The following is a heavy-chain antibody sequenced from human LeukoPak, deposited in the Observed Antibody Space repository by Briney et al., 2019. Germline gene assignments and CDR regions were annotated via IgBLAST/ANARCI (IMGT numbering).Heavy chain of an antibody. Sequence: GGTLRLSCAASGFTFSSYGMSWVRQAPGKGLEWVSAISGSGGSTYYADSVKGRFTISRDNSKNTLYLQMNSLRAEDTAVYCCAKSGLSRFDYWGQGTLVTVSS. V-gene: IGHV3-23*01. CDR2: ISGSGGST. D-gene: IGHD4/OR15-4a*01. CDR1: GFTFSSYG. CDR3: AKSGLSRFDY. J-gene: IGHJ4*02.